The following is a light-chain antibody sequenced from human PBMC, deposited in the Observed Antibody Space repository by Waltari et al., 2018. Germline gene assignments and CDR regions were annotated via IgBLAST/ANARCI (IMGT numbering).Light chain of an antibody. CDR2: GAA. Sequence: IVLTQSPGTLSLSPGERATLACRASQSVGRTLAWYPKRPGQAPRLLIYGAATRATAIPDRFSGSGYVTDLSLTISSVGPEDFAVYYCQHYVRLPVTFGQGTTVEIK. V-gene: IGKV3-20*01. J-gene: IGKJ1*01. CDR1: QSVGRT. CDR3: QHYVRLPVT.